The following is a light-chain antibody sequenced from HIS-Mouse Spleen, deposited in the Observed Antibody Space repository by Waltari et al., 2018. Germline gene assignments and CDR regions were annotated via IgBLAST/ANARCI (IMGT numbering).Light chain of an antibody. CDR3: YSTDSSGNHWV. CDR2: KDS. V-gene: IGLV3-10*01. CDR1: ALPKQY. Sequence: SYELTQPPSVSVSPGQTARITCSGDALPKQYAYWYQQKPGQAPVVVIYKDSGRPSGLPGRFSGSSSGTMATLTISGAQVEDEADYYCYSTDSSGNHWVFGGGTKLTVL. J-gene: IGLJ3*02.